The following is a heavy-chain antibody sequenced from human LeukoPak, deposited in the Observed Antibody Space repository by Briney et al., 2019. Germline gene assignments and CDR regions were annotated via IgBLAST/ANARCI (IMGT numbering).Heavy chain of an antibody. D-gene: IGHD5-18*01. CDR1: GYTFTTYA. CDR2: INTNTGNP. Sequence: ASVKVSCKTSGYTFTTYAISWVRQAPGQGLEWMGWINTNTGNPTYAQGFFTGRYVFSLDTSVNTAYLQITGLKADDTAVYYCGRDPKLGIRGYTYGYIDFWGQGTLVTVSS. V-gene: IGHV7-4-1*02. J-gene: IGHJ4*02. CDR3: GRDPKLGIRGYTYGYIDF.